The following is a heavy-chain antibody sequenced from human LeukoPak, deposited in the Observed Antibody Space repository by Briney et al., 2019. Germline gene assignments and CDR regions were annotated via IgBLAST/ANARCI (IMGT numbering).Heavy chain of an antibody. Sequence: PGGSLRLSCAASGFTFSSYAMSWVRQAPGKGLDRGPGISGSGANTYNADSVKGRFTISRDNSKNTLYLQMTSLRAEDTAVYYCAKGRTTVVVTAIPNWGQGTLVTVSS. CDR2: ISGSGANT. V-gene: IGHV3-23*01. J-gene: IGHJ4*02. CDR3: AKGRTTVVVTAIPN. D-gene: IGHD2-21*02. CDR1: GFTFSSYA.